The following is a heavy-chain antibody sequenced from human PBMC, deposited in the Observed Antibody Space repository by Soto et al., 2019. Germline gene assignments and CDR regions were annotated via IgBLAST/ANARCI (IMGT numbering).Heavy chain of an antibody. CDR2: VNPSGGHT. CDR1: GDTFTDYY. D-gene: IGHD2-21*02. CDR3: ARGGHVVVVPAALDF. V-gene: IGHV1-46*01. Sequence: ASVKVSCKASGDTFTDYYIHWVRQAPGQGLEWMGTVNPSGGHTTYAQHFLGRVTITRDTSTSTLYMELTSLTSDDTAIYYCARGGHVVVVPAALDFWGQGSLVTVSS. J-gene: IGHJ4*02.